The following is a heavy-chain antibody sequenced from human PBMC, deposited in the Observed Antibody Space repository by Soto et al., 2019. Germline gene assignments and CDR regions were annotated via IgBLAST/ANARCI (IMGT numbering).Heavy chain of an antibody. V-gene: IGHV1-18*01. Sequence: ASVKVSCKASGYTFTRYGISWVRQAPGQGLEYMGWVSPENRNAGYAPQFRGRVSMTADTSINTVYLELTTLTYEDTAVYYCEVTTGYWGQGTMVTV. CDR1: GYTFTRYG. CDR3: EVTTGY. CDR2: VSPENRNA. J-gene: IGHJ4*02. D-gene: IGHD4-17*01.